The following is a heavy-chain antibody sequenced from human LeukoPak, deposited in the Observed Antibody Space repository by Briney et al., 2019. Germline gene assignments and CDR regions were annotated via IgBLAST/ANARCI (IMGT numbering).Heavy chain of an antibody. CDR2: IYTSGST. Sequence: SETLSLTCTVSGGSISSGSYYWSWIRQPAGKGLEWIGRIYTSGSTNYNPSLKSRLTISVATSKNQFSLKLSSVTAADTAAYYCARYNWNDVLFDSWGQGTLVTVSS. D-gene: IGHD1-20*01. CDR3: ARYNWNDVLFDS. CDR1: GGSISSGSYY. J-gene: IGHJ4*02. V-gene: IGHV4-61*02.